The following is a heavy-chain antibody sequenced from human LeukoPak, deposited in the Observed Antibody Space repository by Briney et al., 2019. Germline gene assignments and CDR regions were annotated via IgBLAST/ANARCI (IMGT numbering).Heavy chain of an antibody. V-gene: IGHV3-21*01. Sequence: GGSLRLSCAASGFTFSSYIMNWVRQAPGKGLEWVSSISSSSSYIYYADSVKGRFTISRDNAKNSLYLQMNSLRAEDTAVYYCARVYDSSGYSINYFDYWGQGTLVTVSS. CDR3: ARVYDSSGYSINYFDY. CDR1: GFTFSSYI. D-gene: IGHD3-22*01. J-gene: IGHJ4*02. CDR2: ISSSSSYI.